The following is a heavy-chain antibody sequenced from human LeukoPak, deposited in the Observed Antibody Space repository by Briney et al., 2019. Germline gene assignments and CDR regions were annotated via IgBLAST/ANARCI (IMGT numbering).Heavy chain of an antibody. CDR2: IYYSGST. CDR3: ARGAPPGYYNWFDP. CDR1: GGSISSYY. J-gene: IGHJ5*02. V-gene: IGHV4-59*01. D-gene: IGHD6-13*01. Sequence: SETLSLTCTVSGGSISSYYWSWIRQPPGKGLEWIGYIYYSGSTTYNPSLKSRVTISVDTSKNQFSLKLTSVTAADTAVYYCARGAPPGYYNWFDPWGQGTLVTVSS.